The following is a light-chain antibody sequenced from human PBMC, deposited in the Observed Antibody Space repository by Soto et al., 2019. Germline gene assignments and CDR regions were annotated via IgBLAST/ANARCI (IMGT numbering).Light chain of an antibody. V-gene: IGKV3-20*01. J-gene: IGKJ4*01. CDR3: QQYSSSPPLT. Sequence: IVLTQSPGTLSLSPGERATLSCRASRSVGTLLAWYQQKPGQAPRLLIYGASSRATVIPDRFSGSGSGTDFTLTISRLETEDFAVYYCQQYSSSPPLTFGGGTKVDIK. CDR1: RSVGTL. CDR2: GAS.